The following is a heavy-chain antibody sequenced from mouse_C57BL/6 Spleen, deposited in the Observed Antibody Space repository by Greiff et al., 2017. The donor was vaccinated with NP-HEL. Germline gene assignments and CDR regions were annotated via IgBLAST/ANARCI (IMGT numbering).Heavy chain of an antibody. V-gene: IGHV1-61*01. CDR2: IYPSDSET. J-gene: IGHJ2*01. CDR1: GYTFTSYW. Sequence: QVQLQQPGAELVRPGSSVKLSCKASGYTFTSYWMDWVKQRPGQGLEWIGNIYPSDSETHYNQKFKDKATLTVDKSSSTAYMQLSSLTSEDSAVYYCARPVMDYGSSYDYWGQGTTLTVSS. CDR3: ARPVMDYGSSYDY. D-gene: IGHD1-1*01.